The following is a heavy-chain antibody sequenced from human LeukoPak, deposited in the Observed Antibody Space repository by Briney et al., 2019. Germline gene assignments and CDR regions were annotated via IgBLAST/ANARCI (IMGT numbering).Heavy chain of an antibody. D-gene: IGHD2-15*01. V-gene: IGHV3-7*02. CDR3: ARAGYCSGGSCYGSDY. CDR2: IHQGGSEK. CDR1: GFTFGSYW. J-gene: IGHJ4*02. Sequence: GGSLRLSCVVSGFTFGSYWMGWARQAPGKGLEWVTQIHQGGSEKYYVDSVKGRFTISRDNSKNTLYLQMNSLRAEDTAVYYCARAGYCSGGSCYGSDYWGQGTLVSVSS.